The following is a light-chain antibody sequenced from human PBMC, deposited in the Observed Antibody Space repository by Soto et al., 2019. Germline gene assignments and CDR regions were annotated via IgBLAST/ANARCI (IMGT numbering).Light chain of an antibody. J-gene: IGLJ2*01. CDR1: SGHYNYV. V-gene: IGLV4-69*01. CDR2: ISSDGSH. CDR3: QTWGAGNVV. Sequence: QLVLTQSPSASASLGASVKLTCTLSSGHYNYVIAWHQQQPEKAPRFLMKISSDGSHNKGDGIPDRFSGSSSGAERYLTISSLQSEDEADYYCQTWGAGNVVFGGGTKVTVL.